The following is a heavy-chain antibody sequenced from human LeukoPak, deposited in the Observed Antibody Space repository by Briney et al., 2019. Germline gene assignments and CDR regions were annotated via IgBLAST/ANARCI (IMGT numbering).Heavy chain of an antibody. V-gene: IGHV3-23*01. CDR1: GFTFSSYA. D-gene: IGHD3-22*01. CDR3: AKANTYYYVSSGYYRPYDAFDI. Sequence: GGSLRLSCAASGFTFSSYAMSWVRQAPGKGLEWVSAIRGSGGSTYYADSVKGRFTISRDNSKNTLYLQMNSLRAEDTAVYYCAKANTYYYVSSGYYRPYDAFDIWGQGTMVTVSS. CDR2: IRGSGGST. J-gene: IGHJ3*02.